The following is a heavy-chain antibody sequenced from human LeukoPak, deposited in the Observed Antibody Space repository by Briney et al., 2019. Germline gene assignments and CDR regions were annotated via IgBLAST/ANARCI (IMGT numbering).Heavy chain of an antibody. V-gene: IGHV3-23*01. J-gene: IGHJ4*02. D-gene: IGHD1-1*01. Sequence: GGSLRLSCAASGFTFSSYAMNWVRQAPGKGLEWVSFISGSGGTTYTADSVKGRFTISRDNSKNTLYLQMNSLRAEDTAVYYCAKGDLGFGNYYFDYWGQGTLVTVSS. CDR2: ISGSGGTT. CDR3: AKGDLGFGNYYFDY. CDR1: GFTFSSYA.